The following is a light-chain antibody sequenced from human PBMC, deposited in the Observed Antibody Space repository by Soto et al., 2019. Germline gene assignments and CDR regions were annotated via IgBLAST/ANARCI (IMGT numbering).Light chain of an antibody. J-gene: IGKJ4*01. CDR1: QSIINY. CDR2: AAS. Sequence: DMGMTQSRSSLSASVGDRVTITCRASQSIINYLNWYQHKPGKVPKLLIYAASSLQSGVPTRFSGSGSGTDFTLTINSLQPEDFATYYCQQSYGTPLTFGGGTKVEIK. CDR3: QQSYGTPLT. V-gene: IGKV1-39*01.